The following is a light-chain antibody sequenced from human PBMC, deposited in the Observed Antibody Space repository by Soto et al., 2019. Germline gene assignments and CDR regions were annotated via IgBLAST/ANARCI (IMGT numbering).Light chain of an antibody. Sequence: QSALTQPASVSGSPGQSITISCTGTSSDIGVYNFVSWYQQHPGKAPKLMLCDVNIRPSGVSNRSSGSKSGNTASLTISWLQAEDEADYYCTSWTTSTTMIFGGGPKLTVL. J-gene: IGLJ2*01. CDR3: TSWTTSTTMI. CDR1: SSDIGVYNF. V-gene: IGLV2-14*03. CDR2: DVN.